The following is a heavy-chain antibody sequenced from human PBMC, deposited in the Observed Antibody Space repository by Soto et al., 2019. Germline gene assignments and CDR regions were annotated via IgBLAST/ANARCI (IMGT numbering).Heavy chain of an antibody. CDR3: ASGIQLWLRRINNGYSG. V-gene: IGHV1-69*05. J-gene: IGHJ4*02. CDR2: IIPMFGTA. Sequence: QVQLVQSGAEVKKPESSVKVSCKAPGGTFSTYAISWVRQAPGQGLEWMGGIIPMFGTANYAQRFQDRATITXXEATNTVYMELSSLGAEDTAVYFCASGIQLWLRRINNGYSGWGQGTLVTVSS. CDR1: GGTFSTYA. D-gene: IGHD5-18*01.